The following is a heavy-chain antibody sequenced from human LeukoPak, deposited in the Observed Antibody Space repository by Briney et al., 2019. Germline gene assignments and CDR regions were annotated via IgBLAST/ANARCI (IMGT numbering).Heavy chain of an antibody. J-gene: IGHJ4*02. CDR1: GFTFSSHW. Sequence: PGGSLRLSCAASGFTFSSHWMNWVRQAPGKGLEWVSYISSSSSTIYYADSVKGRFTISRDNAKNSLYLQMNSLRAEDTAVYYCASFGAGALTYVDYWGQGTLVTVSS. D-gene: IGHD3-10*01. V-gene: IGHV3-48*01. CDR3: ASFGAGALTYVDY. CDR2: ISSSSSTI.